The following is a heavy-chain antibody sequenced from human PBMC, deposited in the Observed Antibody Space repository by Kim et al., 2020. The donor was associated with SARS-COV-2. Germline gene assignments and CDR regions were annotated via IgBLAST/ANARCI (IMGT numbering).Heavy chain of an antibody. V-gene: IGHV3-53*01. CDR2: VFRGGNT. CDR3: ARGAWDATGRRGGFDC. CDR1: GFAVNNCY. Sequence: GGSLRLSCAASGFAVNNCYMMWGRQAPGKGLEWVSIVFRGGNTFYADSVKGRFTISRDTSTNTLHLEMTSLRPDDTAVYYCARGAWDATGRRGGFDCWGQGTLVTVSS. J-gene: IGHJ4*02. D-gene: IGHD2-15*01.